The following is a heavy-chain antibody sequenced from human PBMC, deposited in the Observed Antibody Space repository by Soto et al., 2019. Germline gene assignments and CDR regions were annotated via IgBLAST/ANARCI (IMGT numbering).Heavy chain of an antibody. J-gene: IGHJ5*01. CDR3: ARGTATDGLDS. V-gene: IGHV3-33*01. Sequence: QVQLVESGGGVVQPGRSLTLSCVASGFTFSSYGMHWVRQAPGKGLEWVAFLWYDGRNETYTDSVKGRFTISRDNSKNTLYLQMNSLRADDTAVYYCARGTATDGLDSWGQGTLVTVSS. CDR1: GFTFSSYG. D-gene: IGHD2-21*02. CDR2: LWYDGRNE.